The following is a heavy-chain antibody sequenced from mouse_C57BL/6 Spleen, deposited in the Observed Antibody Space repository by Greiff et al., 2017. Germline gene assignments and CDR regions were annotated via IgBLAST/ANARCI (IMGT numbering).Heavy chain of an antibody. CDR2: IYPGDGDT. V-gene: IGHV1-80*01. Sequence: QVQLQQSGAELVKPGASVKISCKASGYAFSSYWVNWVKQRPGKGLEWIGQIYPGDGDTNYNGKFKGKATLTADKSSSTAYMQLSSLTSEDSAVYFCARYDGGYAMDYWGQGTSVTVSS. J-gene: IGHJ4*01. D-gene: IGHD2-14*01. CDR1: GYAFSSYW. CDR3: ARYDGGYAMDY.